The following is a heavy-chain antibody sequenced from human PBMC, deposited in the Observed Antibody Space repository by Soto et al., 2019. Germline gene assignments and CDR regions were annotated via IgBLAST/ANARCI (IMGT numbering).Heavy chain of an antibody. CDR1: GGSISSGDYY. CDR3: ARAREGYSIDLNWFDP. J-gene: IGHJ5*02. Sequence: PSETLSLTCTVSGGSISSGDYYWSWIRQPPGKGLEWIGYIYYSGSTYYNPSLKSRVTISVDTSKNQFSLKLSSVTAADTAVYYCARAREGYSIDLNWFDPWGQGTLVTVS. D-gene: IGHD4-4*01. CDR2: IYYSGST. V-gene: IGHV4-30-4*01.